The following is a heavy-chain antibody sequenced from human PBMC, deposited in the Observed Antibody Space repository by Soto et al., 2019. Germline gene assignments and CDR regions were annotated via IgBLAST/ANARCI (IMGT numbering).Heavy chain of an antibody. D-gene: IGHD6-13*01. Sequence: SVKVSCKASGGTFSSYAISWVRQAPGQGLEWMGGIIPIFGTANYAQKFQGRVTITADESTSTAYMELSSLRSEDTAVYYCARDLRPGIAEFYGMDVWCPGPTVTVS. CDR1: GGTFSSYA. V-gene: IGHV1-69*13. CDR2: IIPIFGTA. J-gene: IGHJ6*02. CDR3: ARDLRPGIAEFYGMDV.